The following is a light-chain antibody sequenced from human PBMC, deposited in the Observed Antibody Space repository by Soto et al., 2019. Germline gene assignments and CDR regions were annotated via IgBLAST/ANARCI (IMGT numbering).Light chain of an antibody. CDR1: QSISSW. V-gene: IGKV1-5*01. CDR2: DAS. Sequence: DIQMTQSPSTLSASVGDRVTITCRASQSISSWLAWYQQKPGKAPKLLIYDASSLESGVPSRFSGSGSGTDFTLTIRSLQPEDFATYYCQQSFSTTQFSFGGGTPQLTFGGGTKVDI. J-gene: IGKJ4*01. CDR3: QQSFSTTQFSFGGGTPQLT.